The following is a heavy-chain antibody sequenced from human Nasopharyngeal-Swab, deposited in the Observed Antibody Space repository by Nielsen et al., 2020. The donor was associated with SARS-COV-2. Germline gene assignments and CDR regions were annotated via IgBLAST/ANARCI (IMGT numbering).Heavy chain of an antibody. CDR2: IDWDDDK. CDR1: GFPPSPSGMC. J-gene: IGHJ6*02. Sequence: SCPTLPHPTQTFTLTCTFSGFPPSPSGMCVSWIPQPPGKALEWLARIDWDDDKYYSTSLKTRLTISKDTSKNQVVLTMTNMDPVDTATYYCARYIPTGGMDVWGQGTTVTVSS. D-gene: IGHD2-2*02. V-gene: IGHV2-70*11. CDR3: ARYIPTGGMDV.